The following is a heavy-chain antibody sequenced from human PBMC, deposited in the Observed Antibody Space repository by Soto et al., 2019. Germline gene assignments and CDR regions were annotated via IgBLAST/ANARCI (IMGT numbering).Heavy chain of an antibody. CDR3: AREAVTTVYYYDYMDV. J-gene: IGHJ6*03. CDR2: ISHSGST. V-gene: IGHV4-34*01. CDR1: GGSFSGYY. D-gene: IGHD4-17*01. Sequence: QVQLQQWGAGLLKPSETLSLTCAVYGGSFSGYYWSWIRQPPGKGLEWIGEISHSGSTNYNPSLKSRVTIPVDTSKDQFSLKLSSVTAADTAVYYCAREAVTTVYYYDYMDVWGKGTTVTVSS.